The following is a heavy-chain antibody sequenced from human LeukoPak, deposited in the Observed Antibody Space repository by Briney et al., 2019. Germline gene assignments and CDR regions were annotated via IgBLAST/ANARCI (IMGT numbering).Heavy chain of an antibody. CDR3: ARLNIHNWFDP. CDR2: IYTSGST. Sequence: SETLSLTCTVSGASLSSNYWSWIRQPAGKGLEWIGRIYTSGSTDYNPSLESRVTISVDTSKNQFSLKLSSVTAADTAVYYCARLNIHNWFDPWGQGTLVTVSS. D-gene: IGHD2/OR15-2a*01. J-gene: IGHJ5*02. CDR1: GASLSSNY. V-gene: IGHV4-4*07.